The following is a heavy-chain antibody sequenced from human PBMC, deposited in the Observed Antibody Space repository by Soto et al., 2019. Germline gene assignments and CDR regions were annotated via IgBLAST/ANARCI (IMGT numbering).Heavy chain of an antibody. Sequence: GGSLRLSCAASGFTFGSYSMNWVRQAPGKGLEWVSSISSSSSYIYYADSVKGRFTISRDNAKNSLYLQMNSLRAEDTAVYYCARGSSGWYYGMDVWGQGTTVTVSS. D-gene: IGHD6-19*01. J-gene: IGHJ6*02. CDR3: ARGSSGWYYGMDV. CDR2: ISSSSSYI. CDR1: GFTFGSYS. V-gene: IGHV3-21*01.